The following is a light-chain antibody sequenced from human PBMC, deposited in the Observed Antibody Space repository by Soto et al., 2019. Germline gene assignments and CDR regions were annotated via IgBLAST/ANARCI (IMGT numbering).Light chain of an antibody. CDR2: GAS. V-gene: IGKV3-15*01. CDR1: RTVSSN. J-gene: IGKJ1*01. Sequence: EIVMTQSPATLSVSPGERATLSCRASRTVSSNLAWYQQKPGQAPRLLIYGASTRANGIPARFSGSGSGTEFTLTISSLQPEDLAVYYCHQYNNWPPSTFGQGTKVDIK. CDR3: HQYNNWPPST.